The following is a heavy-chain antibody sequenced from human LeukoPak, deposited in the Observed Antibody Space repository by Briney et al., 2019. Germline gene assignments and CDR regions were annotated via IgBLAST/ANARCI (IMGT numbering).Heavy chain of an antibody. CDR3: ARDPGYSGYDFDTFDY. D-gene: IGHD5-12*01. J-gene: IGHJ4*02. Sequence: PGRSLRLSCSASGFTFSSYAMHWVRQAPGKGLEYVSAISSNGGSTYYADSVKGRFTISRDNSKNTLYLQMSSLRAEDTAVYYCARDPGYSGYDFDTFDYWGQGSLVTVSS. CDR1: GFTFSSYA. CDR2: ISSNGGST. V-gene: IGHV3-64D*06.